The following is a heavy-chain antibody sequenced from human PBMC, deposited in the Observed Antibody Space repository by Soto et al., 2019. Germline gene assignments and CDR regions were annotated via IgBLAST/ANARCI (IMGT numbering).Heavy chain of an antibody. J-gene: IGHJ4*02. CDR3: ARDVGSSGDY. V-gene: IGHV3-43*01. D-gene: IGHD1-26*01. CDR2: ISWDGGTT. CDR1: GFTFDDYP. Sequence: GGSLRLSCAASGFTFDDYPMHWVRQAPGKGLEWVSLISWDGGTTYYADSVKGRFTISRDNSKNSLYLQMNSLRTEDTALYYCARDVGSSGDYWGQGTLVTVSS.